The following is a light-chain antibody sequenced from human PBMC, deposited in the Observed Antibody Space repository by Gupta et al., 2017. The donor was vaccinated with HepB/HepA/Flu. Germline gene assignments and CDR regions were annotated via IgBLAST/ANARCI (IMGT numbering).Light chain of an antibody. CDR1: QDIINY. CDR3: QQYHNYPFT. Sequence: DIQMTQSPSSLSASVGDRVTITCRASQDIINYLAWFQQKPGKAPKCLIYAASSLQSGVPSKFSGSGSGTDFTLTISSLQPEEFATYYCQQYHNYPFTFGPGTKVDIK. CDR2: AAS. J-gene: IGKJ3*01. V-gene: IGKV1-16*02.